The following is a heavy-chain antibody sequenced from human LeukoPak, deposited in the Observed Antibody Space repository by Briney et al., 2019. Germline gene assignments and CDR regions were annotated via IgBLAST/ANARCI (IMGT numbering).Heavy chain of an antibody. J-gene: IGHJ4*02. CDR1: GFTFSSYA. D-gene: IGHD6-13*01. CDR3: ARDRYGIAAAGPLDY. Sequence: GGSLRLSCAASGFTFSSYAMHWVRQAPGKGLEWVAVISYDGSNKYYADSVKGRFTISRDNSKNTLYLQMNSLRAEDTAVYYCARDRYGIAAAGPLDYWGQGTLVTVSS. CDR2: ISYDGSNK. V-gene: IGHV3-30-3*01.